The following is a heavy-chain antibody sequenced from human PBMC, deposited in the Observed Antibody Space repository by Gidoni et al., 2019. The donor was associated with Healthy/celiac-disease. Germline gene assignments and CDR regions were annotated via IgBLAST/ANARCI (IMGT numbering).Heavy chain of an antibody. CDR2: IDPSDSYT. V-gene: IGHV5-10-1*03. CDR1: GYSFTSYW. CDR3: ARHSGGISHWFDP. Sequence: EVQLVQSGAEVKTPGASLRISCTGSGYSFTSYWISWVRQMPGKGLERMGRIDPSDSYTNYSPSFQGHVTISADKSISTAYLQWSSLKASDTAMYYCARHSGGISHWFDPWGQGTLVTVSS. J-gene: IGHJ5*02. D-gene: IGHD2-15*01.